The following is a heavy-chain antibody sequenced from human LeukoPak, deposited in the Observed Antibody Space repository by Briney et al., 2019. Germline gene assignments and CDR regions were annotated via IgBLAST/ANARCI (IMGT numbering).Heavy chain of an antibody. J-gene: IGHJ2*01. CDR3: ARSRDRDGYNSAYWYFDL. CDR2: INPNSGGT. V-gene: IGHV1-2*02. Sequence: ASVKVSCKASGNTFTGYSMHWVRQAPGQGLEWTGRINPNSGGTNYAQKFQGRVTMTRDTSISTAYMELSRLRSDDTAVYYCARSRDRDGYNSAYWYFDLWGRGTLVTVSS. CDR1: GNTFTGYS. D-gene: IGHD5-24*01.